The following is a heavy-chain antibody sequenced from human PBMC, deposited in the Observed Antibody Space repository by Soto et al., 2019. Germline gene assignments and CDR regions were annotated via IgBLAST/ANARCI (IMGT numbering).Heavy chain of an antibody. CDR1: GYSISGGYY. V-gene: IGHV4-38-2*01. Sequence: PSETLSLTCAVSGYSISGGYYWGWIRQPPGKGLEWIGSIYHRGNTYYNPSLKSRVTISVDTSKNQFSLKLTSVTAADTAVYYCARCLYYYDSKAVYFDYWGQGTLVTVS. D-gene: IGHD3-22*01. J-gene: IGHJ4*02. CDR3: ARCLYYYDSKAVYFDY. CDR2: IYHRGNT.